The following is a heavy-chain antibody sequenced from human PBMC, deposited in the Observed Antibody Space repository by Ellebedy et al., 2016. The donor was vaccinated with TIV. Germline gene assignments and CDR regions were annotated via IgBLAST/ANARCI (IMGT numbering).Heavy chain of an antibody. CDR3: ARHRPGFDP. CDR2: IYYSGST. CDR1: GGSISSYY. V-gene: IGHV4-59*08. Sequence: SETLSLXXTVSGGSISSYYWSWIRQPPGKGLEWIGYIYYSGSTNYNPSLKSRVTISVDTSKNQFSLKLSSVTAADTAMYYCARHRPGFDPWGQGSLVTVSS. J-gene: IGHJ5*02.